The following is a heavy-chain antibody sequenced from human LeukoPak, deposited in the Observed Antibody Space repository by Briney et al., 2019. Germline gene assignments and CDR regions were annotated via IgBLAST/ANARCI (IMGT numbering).Heavy chain of an antibody. CDR1: GFTFTSSA. Sequence: ASVKVSCKASGFTFTSSAMQWVRQARGQRLEWIGWIVVGSGNTNYAQKFQERVTITRDMSTSTAYMELSSLRSEDTAVHYCAAALGYYDSSGYLGVSYWGQGTLVTVSS. J-gene: IGHJ4*02. CDR3: AAALGYYDSSGYLGVSY. D-gene: IGHD3-22*01. CDR2: IVVGSGNT. V-gene: IGHV1-58*02.